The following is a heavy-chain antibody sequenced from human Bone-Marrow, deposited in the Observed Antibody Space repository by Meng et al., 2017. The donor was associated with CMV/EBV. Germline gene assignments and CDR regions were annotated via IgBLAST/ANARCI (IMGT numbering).Heavy chain of an antibody. D-gene: IGHD2-2*01. CDR3: TRVDCSGPSCHLRPFDI. J-gene: IGHJ3*02. CDR1: GITFSSYA. V-gene: IGHV3-21*06. Sequence: GESLKISCVASGITFSSYAMHWVRQAPGKGLEWVSSISGSNRYINYAESVRGRFTVSRDNAKNSLSLQMNSLRGDDTAVYYCTRVDCSGPSCHLRPFDIWGQGTMVTVSS. CDR2: ISGSNRYI.